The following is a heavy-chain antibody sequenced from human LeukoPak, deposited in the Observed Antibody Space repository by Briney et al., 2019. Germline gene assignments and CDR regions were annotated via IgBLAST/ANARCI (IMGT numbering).Heavy chain of an antibody. V-gene: IGHV3-7*04. CDR1: GFTFSSYW. J-gene: IGHJ4*02. CDR2: IKQDGSEK. D-gene: IGHD6-13*01. CDR3: ARFRGIAAAGDY. Sequence: GGSLRLSCAASGFTFSSYWMSWVRQPPGKGLEWVANIKQDGSEKYYVDSVKGRFTISRDNAKNSLYLQMNSLTAEDTAVYYCARFRGIAAAGDYWGQGTLVTVSS.